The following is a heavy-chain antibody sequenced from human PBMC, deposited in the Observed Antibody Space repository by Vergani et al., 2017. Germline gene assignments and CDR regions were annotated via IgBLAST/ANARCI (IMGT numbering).Heavy chain of an antibody. CDR1: GGTFSSYA. CDR2: IIPILGIA. Sequence: QVQLVQSGVEVKKPGASVKVSCKASGGTFSSYAISWVRQAPGQGLEWMGRIIPILGIANYAQKFQGRVTITADKSTSTAYMELSSLRSEDTAVYYCARDHRVRSAREYYYYYYGMDVWGQGTTVTVSS. J-gene: IGHJ6*02. D-gene: IGHD3-10*01. CDR3: ARDHRVRSAREYYYYYYGMDV. V-gene: IGHV1-69*04.